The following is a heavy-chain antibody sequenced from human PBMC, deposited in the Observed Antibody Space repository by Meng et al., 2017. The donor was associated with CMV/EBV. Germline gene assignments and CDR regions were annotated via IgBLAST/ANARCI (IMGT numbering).Heavy chain of an antibody. V-gene: IGHV1-18*01. CDR3: ARGEPSWELLTGYYYYGMDV. CDR1: GYTFINYG. J-gene: IGHJ6*02. D-gene: IGHD1-26*01. Sequence: ASVKVSCKASGYTFINYGISWVRQAPGQGLEWMGWISAYNGNTNYAQKLQGRVTMTTDTSTSTAYMELRSLRSDDTAVYYCARGEPSWELLTGYYYYGMDVWGQGTTVTVSS. CDR2: ISAYNGNT.